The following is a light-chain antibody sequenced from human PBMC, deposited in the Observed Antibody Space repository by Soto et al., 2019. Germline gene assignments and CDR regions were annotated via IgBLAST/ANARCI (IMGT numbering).Light chain of an antibody. J-gene: IGKJ1*01. Sequence: GDRVTITCRASQNINNWITWYQQKPGKAPKFLIYDASTLESGVPSRFSGSGFGTEFSLTISSLQPDDFGSYYCQHMRTFGQGTKV. CDR2: DAS. V-gene: IGKV1-5*01. CDR3: QHMRT. CDR1: QNINNW.